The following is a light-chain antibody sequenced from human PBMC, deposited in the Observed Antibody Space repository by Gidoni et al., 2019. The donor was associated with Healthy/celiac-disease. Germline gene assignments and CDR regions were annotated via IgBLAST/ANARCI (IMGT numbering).Light chain of an antibody. CDR2: WAS. CDR3: QQYYSTLPRT. CDR1: QSVLYSSNNKNY. J-gene: IGKJ3*01. V-gene: IGKV4-1*01. Sequence: DTVMTQSPDSLAVSLGERATINCKSSQSVLYSSNNKNYLSWYQQKPGQPPKLLIYWASTRESGVPDRFSGSGSGTDFTLTISSLQAEDVAVYYCQQYYSTLPRTFGPGTKVDIK.